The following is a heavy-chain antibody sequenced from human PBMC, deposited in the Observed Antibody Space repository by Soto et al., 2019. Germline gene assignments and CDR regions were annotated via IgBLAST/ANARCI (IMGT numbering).Heavy chain of an antibody. D-gene: IGHD6-25*01. CDR2: IDRDGSSI. CDR1: GFTFRSYW. Sequence: EVQLVESGGGLVQPGGSLRLSCAASGFTFRSYWMFWVRQAPGKGLVWVARIDRDGSSINYADSVKGRFTISRDNAKNTLYLQLNSLRAEDTAVYYCAREANVSAWPPRDYWGKGTLVTVSS. V-gene: IGHV3-74*01. J-gene: IGHJ4*02. CDR3: AREANVSAWPPRDY.